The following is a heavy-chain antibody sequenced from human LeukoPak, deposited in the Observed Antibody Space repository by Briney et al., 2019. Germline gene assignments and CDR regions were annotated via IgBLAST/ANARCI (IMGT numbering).Heavy chain of an antibody. J-gene: IGHJ5*02. CDR3: ARDVTYDFWSGYWFDP. V-gene: IGHV1-46*01. CDR1: GYTFTSYY. Sequence: ASVKVSCKASGYTFTSYYMHWVRQAPGQGLEWMGIINPSGGSTSYAQKFQGRVTMTRDTSTSTVYMELSSLRSEDTAVYHCARDVTYDFWSGYWFDPWGQETLVTVSS. D-gene: IGHD3-3*01. CDR2: INPSGGST.